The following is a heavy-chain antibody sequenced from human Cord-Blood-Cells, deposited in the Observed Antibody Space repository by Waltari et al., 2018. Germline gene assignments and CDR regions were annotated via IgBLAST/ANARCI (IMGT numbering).Heavy chain of an antibody. Sequence: QVQLQESGPGLVKPSETLSLTCTVSGGSISSYYRSWIRQPAGKGLEWIGRIYTSGSTNYNPSLKSRVTMSVDTSKNQFSLKLSSVTAADTAVYYCARDLAGGDGYNYAFDIWGQGTMVTVSS. V-gene: IGHV4-4*07. CDR3: ARDLAGGDGYNYAFDI. CDR2: IYTSGST. CDR1: GGSISSYY. D-gene: IGHD5-12*01. J-gene: IGHJ3*02.